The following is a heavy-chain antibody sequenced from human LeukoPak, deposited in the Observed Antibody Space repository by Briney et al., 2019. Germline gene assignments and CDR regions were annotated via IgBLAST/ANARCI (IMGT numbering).Heavy chain of an antibody. CDR1: GGSISSYY. Sequence: SETLSLTCTVSGGSISSYYWSWIRQPPGKGLEWIGYIYYSGSTNYNPSLKSRVTISVDTSKNQFSLRLSSVTAADTAVYYRAIDGGRLGATFNWGQGTLVTVSS. CDR3: AIDGGRLGATFN. CDR2: IYYSGST. V-gene: IGHV4-59*01. J-gene: IGHJ4*02. D-gene: IGHD1-26*01.